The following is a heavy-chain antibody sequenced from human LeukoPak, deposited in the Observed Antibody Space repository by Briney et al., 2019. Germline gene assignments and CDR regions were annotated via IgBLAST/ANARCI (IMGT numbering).Heavy chain of an antibody. D-gene: IGHD2-8*02. CDR2: ISGGST. CDR1: GFTFSNYA. Sequence: GGSLRLSCTASGFTFSNYAMSWVRQAPGKGLEWVSEISGGSTYYADSVKGRFTISRDNSKGTLYLQMNSLRADDTAVYYCAKDGSWSCTDWGQGTLVTVSS. V-gene: IGHV3-23*01. J-gene: IGHJ4*02. CDR3: AKDGSWSCTD.